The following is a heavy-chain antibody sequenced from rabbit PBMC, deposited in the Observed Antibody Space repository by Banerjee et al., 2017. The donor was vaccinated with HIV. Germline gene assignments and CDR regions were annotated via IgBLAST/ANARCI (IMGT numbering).Heavy chain of an antibody. J-gene: IGHJ4*01. D-gene: IGHD4-2*01. CDR1: GFSFSSNYY. CDR2: SYAGST. Sequence: QSLEESGGDLVKPGASLTLTCTASGFSFSSNYYMCWVRQAPGKGLEWIACSYAGSTYYATWAKGRFTISKTSSTTVTLQMTSLTAADTATYFCARDAGYAGSNLWGQGTLVTVS. V-gene: IGHV1S40*01. CDR3: ARDAGYAGSNL.